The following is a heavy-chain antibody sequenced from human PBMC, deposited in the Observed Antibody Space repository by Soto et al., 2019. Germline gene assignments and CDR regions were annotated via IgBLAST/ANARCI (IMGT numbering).Heavy chain of an antibody. D-gene: IGHD6-19*01. CDR2: IIPIFGTA. Sequence: SVKVSCKASRVAFSKFIVTWVRQAPGLGLEWVGGIIPIFGTANYAQKFQGRVTITADESTSTSYMEVNNLRSGDTAVYYCAKVRYSSPMGYYYGMDVWGQGTTVTVSS. J-gene: IGHJ6*02. V-gene: IGHV1-69*13. CDR1: RVAFSKFI. CDR3: AKVRYSSPMGYYYGMDV.